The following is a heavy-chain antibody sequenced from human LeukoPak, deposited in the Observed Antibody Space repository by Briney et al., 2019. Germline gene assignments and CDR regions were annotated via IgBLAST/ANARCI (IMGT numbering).Heavy chain of an antibody. D-gene: IGHD6-13*01. CDR1: GCTFSGSA. J-gene: IGHJ4*02. CDR3: RAAADLNDY. Sequence: GGSLRLSCADSGCTFSGSAMHWVRQASGKGLEWLGRIRSKADSYTTAYAASVKGRFIVSRDDSKNTAYLQMNSLKTEDTAVYYCRAAADLNDYWGQGTLVTVSS. V-gene: IGHV3-73*01. CDR2: IRSKADSYTT.